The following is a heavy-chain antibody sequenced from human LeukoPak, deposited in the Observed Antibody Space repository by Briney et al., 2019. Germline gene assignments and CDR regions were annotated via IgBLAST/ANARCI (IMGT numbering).Heavy chain of an antibody. V-gene: IGHV1-8*03. CDR3: ARDGIAGTHFGY. Sequence: ASVKVSCKASGYTFTRYDINWVRQATGQGLEWMGWMNPKSGNTGHAQKFQGRVTITRDTSISTVYMELSSLRSEDTAVYYCARDGIAGTHFGYWGQGTLVTVSS. J-gene: IGHJ4*02. CDR2: MNPKSGNT. CDR1: GYTFTRYD. D-gene: IGHD6-13*01.